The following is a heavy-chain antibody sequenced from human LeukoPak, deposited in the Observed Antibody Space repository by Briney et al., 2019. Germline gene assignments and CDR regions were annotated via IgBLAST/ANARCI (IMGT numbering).Heavy chain of an antibody. CDR2: IKQDGSAK. V-gene: IGHV3-7*01. J-gene: IGHJ5*02. Sequence: GGSLRLSCAASGFSFSTYWMTWVRPAPRKGLEWVANIKQDGSAKRYVDSVKGRFTISRDNAKNSLYLQMNSLRVEDTAIYYCAGGSGWLFGTWGQGTLVTVSS. CDR3: AGGSGWLFGT. D-gene: IGHD6-19*01. CDR1: GFSFSTYW.